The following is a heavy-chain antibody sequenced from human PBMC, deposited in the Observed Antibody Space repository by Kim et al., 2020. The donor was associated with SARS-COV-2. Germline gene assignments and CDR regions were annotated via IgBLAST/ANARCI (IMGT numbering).Heavy chain of an antibody. J-gene: IGHJ5*02. V-gene: IGHV3-7*01. Sequence: GGSLRLSCAASGFTISAYWMRWLRQAPGKGLESVATISQDGSQKYYVNSVRGRFTIFRDNDNAKNSVDLQMNSLRPEDTAVYYCVGDRGWFDPWGQGTLV. CDR2: ISQDGSQK. D-gene: IGHD3-16*01. CDR3: VGDRGWFDP. CDR1: GFTISAYW.